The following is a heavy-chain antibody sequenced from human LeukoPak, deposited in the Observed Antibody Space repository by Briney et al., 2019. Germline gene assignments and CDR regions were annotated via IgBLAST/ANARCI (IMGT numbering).Heavy chain of an antibody. J-gene: IGHJ4*02. CDR2: INSDGSST. CDR3: AMGPYYYDSSGYYY. CDR1: GFTLSSYW. Sequence: KPGGSLRLSCAASGFTLSSYWMHWVRQAPGKGLVWVSRINSDGSSTSYADSVKGRFTISRDNAKNTLYLQMNSLRAEDTAVYYCAMGPYYYDSSGYYYWGQGTLVTVSS. D-gene: IGHD3-22*01. V-gene: IGHV3-74*01.